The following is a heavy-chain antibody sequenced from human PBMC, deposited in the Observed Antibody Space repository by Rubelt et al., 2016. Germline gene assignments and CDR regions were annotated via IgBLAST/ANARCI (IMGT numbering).Heavy chain of an antibody. CDR2: IYSGGDT. CDR1: GFTVGNNF. Sequence: GESGGGLVQPGGSLRLSCAASGFTVGNNFMNWVRQAPGKGLEWVSLIYSGGDTYYADSVKGRFTISRDNSKNTVYLQMNSLRAEDTAVYYCARVQTNWNYDFDYWGQGTLVTVSS. V-gene: IGHV3-66*01. D-gene: IGHD1-7*01. J-gene: IGHJ4*02. CDR3: ARVQTNWNYDFDY.